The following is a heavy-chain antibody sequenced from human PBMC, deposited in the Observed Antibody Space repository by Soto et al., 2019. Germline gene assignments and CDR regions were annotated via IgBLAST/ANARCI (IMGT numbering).Heavy chain of an antibody. V-gene: IGHV1-69*02. CDR1: GGTFSSYT. CDR3: AGNVMVRGVMTPGSPPY. J-gene: IGHJ4*02. CDR2: IIPILGIA. D-gene: IGHD3-10*01. Sequence: ASVKVSCKASGGTFSSYTISWVRQAPGQGLEWMGRIIPILGIANYAQKFQGRVTITADKSTSTAYTELSSLRSEDTAVYYCAGNVMVRGVMTPGSPPYWGQGTLVTVSS.